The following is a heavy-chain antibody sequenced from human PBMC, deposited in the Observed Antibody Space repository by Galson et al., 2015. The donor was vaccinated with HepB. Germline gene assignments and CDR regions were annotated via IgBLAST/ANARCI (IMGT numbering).Heavy chain of an antibody. CDR3: ARASDDISHYFDY. Sequence: SLRLSCAASAFTFGDYAMSWFRQAPGKGLEWVGFIRSKAYGGTTEYAASVKGRFTISRDDSKSIAYLQMNSLKTEDTAVYYCARASDDISHYFDYWGQGTLVTVSS. J-gene: IGHJ4*02. V-gene: IGHV3-49*03. D-gene: IGHD3-9*01. CDR1: AFTFGDYA. CDR2: IRSKAYGGTT.